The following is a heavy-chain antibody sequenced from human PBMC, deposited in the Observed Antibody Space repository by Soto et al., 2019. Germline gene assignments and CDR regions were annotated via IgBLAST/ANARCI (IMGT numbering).Heavy chain of an antibody. J-gene: IGHJ4*02. Sequence: SVKVSCKASGGTFSSYAISWVRQAPGQGLEWMGGIIPIFGTANYAQKFQGRVTITADESTSTAYMELSSLRSEDTAVYYCARDPKDYDSSGYLFGYWGQGTLVTVSS. CDR3: ARDPKDYDSSGYLFGY. V-gene: IGHV1-69*13. CDR1: GGTFSSYA. CDR2: IIPIFGTA. D-gene: IGHD3-22*01.